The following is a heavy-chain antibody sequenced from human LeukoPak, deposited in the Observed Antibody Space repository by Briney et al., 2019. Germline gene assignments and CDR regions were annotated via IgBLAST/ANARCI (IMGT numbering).Heavy chain of an antibody. J-gene: IGHJ3*02. D-gene: IGHD6-13*01. Sequence: PGGSLRLSCAASGFTFSSCAMHWVRQAPGKGLEYVSAISSNGGSTYYANSLKGRFTISRDNSKNTLYLQMGSLRAEDMAVYYCARVYSSSWYSAFDIWGQGTMVTVSS. CDR3: ARVYSSSWYSAFDI. V-gene: IGHV3-64*01. CDR1: GFTFSSCA. CDR2: ISSNGGST.